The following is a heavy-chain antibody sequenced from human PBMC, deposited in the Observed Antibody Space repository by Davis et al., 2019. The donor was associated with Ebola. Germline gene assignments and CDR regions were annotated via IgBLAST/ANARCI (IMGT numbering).Heavy chain of an antibody. Sequence: GESLKISCAASGFTFSSYWMHWVRQAPGKGLVWVSRINSDGSSTSYADSVKGRFTISRDNAKNSVFLQMNSLRAEDTAVYYCASHDYGDYAGPDYWGQGTLVTVSS. J-gene: IGHJ4*02. CDR3: ASHDYGDYAGPDY. D-gene: IGHD4-17*01. CDR2: INSDGSST. CDR1: GFTFSSYW. V-gene: IGHV3-74*01.